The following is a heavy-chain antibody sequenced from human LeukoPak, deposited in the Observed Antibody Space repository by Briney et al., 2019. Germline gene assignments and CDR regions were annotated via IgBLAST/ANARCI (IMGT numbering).Heavy chain of an antibody. J-gene: IGHJ4*02. Sequence: PGGSVRLSCAASGFTFSSYAMHWVRQAPGKGLEYVSAISSNGGSTYYANSVKGRFTISRDNSKNTLYLQMGSLRAEDMAVYYCAREVPRDCSGGSCYGGEFSDYWGQGTLVTVSS. CDR1: GFTFSSYA. CDR2: ISSNGGST. CDR3: AREVPRDCSGGSCYGGEFSDY. D-gene: IGHD2-15*01. V-gene: IGHV3-64*01.